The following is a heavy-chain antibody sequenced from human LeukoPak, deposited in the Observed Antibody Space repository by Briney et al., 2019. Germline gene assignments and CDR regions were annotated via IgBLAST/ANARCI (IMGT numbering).Heavy chain of an antibody. V-gene: IGHV1-69*06. Sequence: ASVKVSCKASGGTFSSYAISWVRQAPGQGLEWMGGIMPIFGTANYAQKFQGRVTITADKSTSTAYMELSSLRSEDTAVYYCARGYCSGGSCYYYYYYYYMDVWGKGTTVTISS. CDR1: GGTFSSYA. CDR3: ARGYCSGGSCYYYYYYYYMDV. CDR2: IMPIFGTA. D-gene: IGHD2-15*01. J-gene: IGHJ6*03.